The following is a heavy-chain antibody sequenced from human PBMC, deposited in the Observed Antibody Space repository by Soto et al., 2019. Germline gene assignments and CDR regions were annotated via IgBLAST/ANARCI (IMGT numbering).Heavy chain of an antibody. CDR2: IYYSGST. CDR1: GGSISSSSYY. CDR3: ASRIQLWLHLSAFDI. Sequence: KLRETLSLTCTVSGGSISSSSYYWGWIRQPPGKGLEWIGSIYYSGSTYYNPSLKSRVTISVDTSKNQFSLKLSSVTAAGTAVYYCASRIQLWLHLSAFDIWGQGTMVTVSS. V-gene: IGHV4-39*01. J-gene: IGHJ3*02. D-gene: IGHD5-18*01.